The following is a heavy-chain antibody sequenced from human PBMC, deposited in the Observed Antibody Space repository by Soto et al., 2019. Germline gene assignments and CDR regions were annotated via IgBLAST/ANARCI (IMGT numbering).Heavy chain of an antibody. D-gene: IGHD3-10*01. CDR2: IYYSGST. Sequence: SETLSLTCTVSGGSISSYYWSWIRQPPGKGLEWIGYIYYSGSTNYNPSLKSRVTISVDTSKNQFSLKLSSVTAADTAVYYCARGEGTMVRGVISPYFVDYWGQGTLVTVSS. CDR3: ARGEGTMVRGVISPYFVDY. J-gene: IGHJ4*02. CDR1: GGSISSYY. V-gene: IGHV4-59*01.